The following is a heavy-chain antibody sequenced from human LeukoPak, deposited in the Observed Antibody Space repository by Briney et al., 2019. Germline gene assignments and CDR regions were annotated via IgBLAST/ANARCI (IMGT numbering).Heavy chain of an antibody. D-gene: IGHD5-12*01. CDR3: ARDKWLRSTYFDY. CDR1: GGSISSGDYY. CDR2: IYYSGST. V-gene: IGHV4-30-4*08. Sequence: PSETLSLTCTVSGGSISSGDYYWSWIRQPPGKGLEWIGYIYYSGSTYYNPSLKSRVTISVDTSKNQFSLELSSVTAADTAVYYCARDKWLRSTYFDYWGQGTLVTVSS. J-gene: IGHJ4*02.